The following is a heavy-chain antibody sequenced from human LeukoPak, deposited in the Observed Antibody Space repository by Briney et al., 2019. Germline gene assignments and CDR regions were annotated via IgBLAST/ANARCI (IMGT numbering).Heavy chain of an antibody. CDR1: GFTFSSYA. J-gene: IGHJ6*02. V-gene: IGHV3-30-3*01. CDR2: ISYDGSNK. Sequence: GGSLRLSCAASGFTFSSYAMHRVRQAPGKGLEWVAVISYDGSNKYYADSVKGRFTISRDNSKNTLYLQMNSLRAEDTAVYYCAREGYSSSWSASYYYYYGMDVWGQGTTVTVSS. CDR3: AREGYSSSWSASYYYYYGMDV. D-gene: IGHD6-13*01.